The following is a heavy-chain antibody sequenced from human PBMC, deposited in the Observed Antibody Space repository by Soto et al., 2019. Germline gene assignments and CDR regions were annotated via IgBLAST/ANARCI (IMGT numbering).Heavy chain of an antibody. CDR2: IIPISGTA. Sequence: QVQLVQSGAEVQKPGSSVKVSCKASGGTFSSYAISWVRQAPGQGLEWMGGIIPISGTANYAQKFQGRVTITADESTSTAYMELSSLRSEDTAVYYCPRSQGSSTSLEIYYYYYYGMDVWGQGTTVTVSS. D-gene: IGHD2-2*01. CDR1: GGTFSSYA. CDR3: PRSQGSSTSLEIYYYYYYGMDV. J-gene: IGHJ6*02. V-gene: IGHV1-69*01.